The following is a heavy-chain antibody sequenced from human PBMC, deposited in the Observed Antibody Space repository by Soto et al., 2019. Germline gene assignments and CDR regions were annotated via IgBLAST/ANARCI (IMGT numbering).Heavy chain of an antibody. D-gene: IGHD1-1*01. CDR2: IIPILGIA. V-gene: IGHV1-69*02. Sequence: QVQLVQSGAEVKKPGSSVKVSCKASGGTFSSYTISWVRQAPGQGLEWMGRIIPILGIANYAQKFQGRVTITADKSTGTAYMELSSLRSEDTAVYYCARAGASGGPTNYDAFDIWGQGTMVTVSS. CDR1: GGTFSSYT. J-gene: IGHJ3*02. CDR3: ARAGASGGPTNYDAFDI.